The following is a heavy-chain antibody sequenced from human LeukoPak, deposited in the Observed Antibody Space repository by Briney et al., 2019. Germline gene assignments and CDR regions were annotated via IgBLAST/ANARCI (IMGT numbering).Heavy chain of an antibody. J-gene: IGHJ4*02. D-gene: IGHD3-10*01. CDR2: IYYSGST. V-gene: IGHV4-59*01. Sequence: PSETLSLTCTVSGGSISSYYWSWIRQPPGKGLEWIGYIYYSGSTNYNPSLKSRVTISVDTSKNQFSLKLSSVTAADTAVYYCARARGETYYYGSGSYVYYFDYWGQGTLVTVSS. CDR3: ARARGETYYYGSGSYVYYFDY. CDR1: GGSISSYY.